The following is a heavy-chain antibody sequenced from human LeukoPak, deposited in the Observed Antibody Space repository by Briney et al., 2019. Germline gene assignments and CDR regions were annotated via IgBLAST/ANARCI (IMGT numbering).Heavy chain of an antibody. V-gene: IGHV3-11*01. D-gene: IGHD2-21*02. CDR1: GFTFSDYY. CDR2: ISSSGSTI. Sequence: PGGSLRLSCAASGFTFSDYYMSWIRQAPEKGLEWVSYISSSGSTIFYADSVKGRFTISRDNAKNSLYLQMKSLRAEDTAVYYCSVWPLVVVTAPLFDYWGQGTLVTVSS. J-gene: IGHJ4*02. CDR3: SVWPLVVVTAPLFDY.